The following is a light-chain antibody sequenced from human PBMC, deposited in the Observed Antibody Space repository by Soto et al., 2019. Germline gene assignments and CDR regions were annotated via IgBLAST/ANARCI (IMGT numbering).Light chain of an antibody. V-gene: IGKV1-39*01. Sequence: EIQMTYYTTSLSASVVEGVNLTCRASQSFDNYLKWYPQKPGKAPNLLIYAASTLQSGVPSRFSGSGSGTDFTLTISSLQPEDVATYYCQKALSPPLNCGPGNQGAIK. CDR3: QKALSPPLN. CDR2: AAS. CDR1: QSFDNY. J-gene: IGKJ3*01.